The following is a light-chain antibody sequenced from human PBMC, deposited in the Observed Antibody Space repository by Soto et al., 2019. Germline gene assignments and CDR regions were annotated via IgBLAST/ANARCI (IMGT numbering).Light chain of an antibody. Sequence: EIGLTQSSCTLSLSPRERATLSCSASESVSNNYLAWYQLKPGQAPRFLIYGASNRDTGIPDRFSGSGSGTDFTLTIRRLEPEDSAVYYCQQYGSSGLTFGGGTKVDIK. CDR3: QQYGSSGLT. CDR2: GAS. CDR1: ESVSNNY. V-gene: IGKV3-20*01. J-gene: IGKJ4*01.